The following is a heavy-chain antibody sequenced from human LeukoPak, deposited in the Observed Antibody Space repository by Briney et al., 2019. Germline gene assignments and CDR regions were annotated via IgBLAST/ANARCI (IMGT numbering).Heavy chain of an antibody. CDR1: GGSFCGYC. D-gene: IGHD2-2*01. Sequence: PSETLSLTCAGYGGSFCGYCWSWIGQRPGKVLEWIGEVAHSGSTNYNTSLKSRVTISVDTSKNQFSLKLSSVTAADTAVYYCASLYCSSTSCYAYYMDVWGKGTTVTVSS. J-gene: IGHJ6*03. CDR2: VAHSGST. V-gene: IGHV4-34*01. CDR3: ASLYCSSTSCYAYYMDV.